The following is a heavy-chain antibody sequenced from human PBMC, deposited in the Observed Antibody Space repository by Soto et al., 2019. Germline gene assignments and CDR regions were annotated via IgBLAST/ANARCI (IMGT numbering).Heavy chain of an antibody. Sequence: QVQLVQSGTEVKRPGDSVKVSCKASGYTFTGYYVHWVRQAPGQGLEWMGWINPNSGDTYLAQRFQGRVTMKRATSIGTAYIELRGLTSDDTAEYYCAKGGAIVAAGTRVYLYNAMDVWGQGTTVTVSS. CDR2: INPNSGDT. V-gene: IGHV1-2*02. D-gene: IGHD1-26*01. J-gene: IGHJ6*02. CDR3: AKGGAIVAAGTRVYLYNAMDV. CDR1: GYTFTGYY.